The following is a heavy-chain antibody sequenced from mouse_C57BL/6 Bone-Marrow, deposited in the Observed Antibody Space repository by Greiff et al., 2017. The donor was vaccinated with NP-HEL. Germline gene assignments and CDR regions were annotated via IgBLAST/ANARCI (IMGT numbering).Heavy chain of an antibody. J-gene: IGHJ4*01. CDR2: ISNGGGST. D-gene: IGHD3-2*02. CDR1: GFTFSDYY. V-gene: IGHV5-12*01. CDR3: ARHMELRAKDY. Sequence: DVKLVESGGGLVQPGGSLKLSCAASGFTFSDYYMYWVRQTPEKRLEWVAYISNGGGSTYYPDTVKGRFTISRDNAKNTLYLQMSRLKSEDTAVYYCARHMELRAKDYWGQGTSVTVST.